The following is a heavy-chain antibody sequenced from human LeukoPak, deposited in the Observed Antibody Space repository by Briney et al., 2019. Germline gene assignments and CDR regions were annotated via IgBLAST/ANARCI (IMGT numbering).Heavy chain of an antibody. D-gene: IGHD3-10*01. CDR1: GFTLSSHA. J-gene: IGHJ4*02. V-gene: IGHV3-21*04. CDR2: ISSSSSYI. CDR3: AKSITMVRGLYFDY. Sequence: GGSLRLSCAASGFTLSSHAIHWVRQAPGKGLEWVSSISSSSSYIYYADSVKGRFTISRDNSKNTLYLQMNSLRAEDTAVYYCAKSITMVRGLYFDYWGQGTLVTVSS.